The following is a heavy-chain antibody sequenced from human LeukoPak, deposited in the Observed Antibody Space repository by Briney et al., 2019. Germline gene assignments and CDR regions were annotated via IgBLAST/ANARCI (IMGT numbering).Heavy chain of an antibody. CDR1: GGTFSSYA. CDR3: ARGVDVLRYFDENWFDP. CDR2: VIPIFGKA. Sequence: SVKVSCKPSGGTFSSYAISWVRQAPGHGREWLGGVIPIFGKANYAQKSQGRVTITADEFTSTAYMELSSLRSEGRAVYYCARGVDVLRYFDENWFDPWGQGTLVTVSS. D-gene: IGHD3-9*01. V-gene: IGHV1-69*13. J-gene: IGHJ5*02.